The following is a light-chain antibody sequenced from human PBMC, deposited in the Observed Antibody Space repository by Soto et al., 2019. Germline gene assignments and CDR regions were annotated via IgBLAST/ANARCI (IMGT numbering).Light chain of an antibody. CDR2: GAS. CDR1: QSVISDY. Sequence: EIVLTQSPGTLSLSPGERATLSCRASQSVISDYLAWYQQKPGQAPRLLIYGASIRATGIPDRFSGSGSGTDFTLTISRLEPEDFAVYYCQQYGSSETFGQGTKVEIK. J-gene: IGKJ1*01. CDR3: QQYGSSET. V-gene: IGKV3-20*01.